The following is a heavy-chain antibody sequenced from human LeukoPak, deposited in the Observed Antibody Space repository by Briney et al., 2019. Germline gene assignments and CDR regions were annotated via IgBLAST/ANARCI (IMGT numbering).Heavy chain of an antibody. CDR1: GFSFSDAW. D-gene: IGHD3-10*01. J-gene: IGHJ6*04. CDR2: IESKTDGGTT. CDR3: AKDPGVPNV. V-gene: IGHV3-15*04. Sequence: PGGSLRLSCAASGFSFSDAWMSWVRQIPGKGLEWVGRIESKTDGGTTDYAAPVKGRFTISRDDSTNTLYLQMNSLRAEDTAVYYCAKDPGVPNVWGKGTTVTISS.